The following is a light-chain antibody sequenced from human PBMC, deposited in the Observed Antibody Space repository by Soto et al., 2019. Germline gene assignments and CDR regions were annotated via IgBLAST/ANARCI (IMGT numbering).Light chain of an antibody. CDR2: DAS. V-gene: IGKV3-11*01. CDR1: QSVSSY. Sequence: IVLTQYPSNLSLSPGERATLSCRASQSVSSYLAWYQQKPGQAPRLLIYDASNRATGIPARFSGSGSGTDFTLTISSLEPEDFAVYYCQQRSNWPPVTFGQGTNVDI. CDR3: QQRSNWPPVT. J-gene: IGKJ1*01.